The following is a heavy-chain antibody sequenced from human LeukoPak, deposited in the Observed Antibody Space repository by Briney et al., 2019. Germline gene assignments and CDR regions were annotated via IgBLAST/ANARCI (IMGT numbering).Heavy chain of an antibody. J-gene: IGHJ4*02. V-gene: IGHV5-51*01. CDR1: GYYFTSYW. CDR2: TYPGDSDT. D-gene: IGHD3-10*01. CDR3: ARLSGGPVSLYFDS. Sequence: GESLKISCKGSGYYFTSYWIGWVRQMPGKGLEWMGSTYPGDSDTRYSPSFQGQVTISADKSISTAFMQWRSLKASDTAMYYCARLSGGPVSLYFDSWGQGTLVTVSS.